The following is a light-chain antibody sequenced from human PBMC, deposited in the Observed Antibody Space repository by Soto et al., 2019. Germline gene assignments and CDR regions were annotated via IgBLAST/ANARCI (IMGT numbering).Light chain of an antibody. V-gene: IGLV2-11*01. CDR1: SSDVGSSNY. J-gene: IGLJ2*01. CDR3: CSHGGSYVV. Sequence: QSVLTQPRSVSGSPGQSVTISCTGTSSDVGSSNYVSWYQQHPGKAPKLIISDVSKRPSGVPDRFSGSKSDNTASLTISGLQDEDEADYFCCSHGGSYVVLGGGTKVTV. CDR2: DVS.